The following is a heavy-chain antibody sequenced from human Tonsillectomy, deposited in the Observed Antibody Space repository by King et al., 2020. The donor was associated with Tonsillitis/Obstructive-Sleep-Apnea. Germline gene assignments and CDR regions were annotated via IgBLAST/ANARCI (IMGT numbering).Heavy chain of an antibody. CDR1: GGSISSGGYY. V-gene: IGHV4-31*03. CDR2: IYNSGST. CDR3: ARGVHDRSGYYVPVEY. J-gene: IGHJ4*02. Sequence: QLQESGPGLVKPSQTLSLNCTVSGGSISSGGYYWSWIRQHPGKGLEWIGYIYNSGSTYYNPSLKSRVTISVDTSKNQFSLKLSSVTAADTAVYYCARGVHDRSGYYVPVEYWGQGTLVTVSS. D-gene: IGHD3-22*01.